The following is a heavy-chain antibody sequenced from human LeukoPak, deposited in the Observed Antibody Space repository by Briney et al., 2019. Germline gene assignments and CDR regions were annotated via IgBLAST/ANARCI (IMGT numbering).Heavy chain of an antibody. V-gene: IGHV3-30*03. D-gene: IGHD5-24*01. J-gene: IGHJ3*01. CDR3: AMKAVPRPRLHDAFDF. Sequence: PGGSLRLSCAASGFPGFTFSHYGMNWVRQAPGKGLEWVALISYDGSNKYHADSVKGRFTISRDNSKNTLYLQMNSLRADDTAVYYCAMKAVPRPRLHDAFDFWGQGTVVSVSS. CDR1: GFPGFTFSHYG. CDR2: ISYDGSNK.